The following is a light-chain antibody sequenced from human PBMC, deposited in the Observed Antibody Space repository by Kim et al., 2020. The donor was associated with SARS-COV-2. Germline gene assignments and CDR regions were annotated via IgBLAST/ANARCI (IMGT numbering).Light chain of an antibody. CDR2: GAS. V-gene: IGKV3-20*01. CDR3: QQYSSSPAT. CDR1: QSVSSNY. Sequence: SPGETATRSCRASQSVSSNYLAWYQQKPGQAPRLLIYGASSRATGIPDRFSGSGSGTDFTLTITRLEPEDFAVYYCQQYSSSPATFGQGTKVEVK. J-gene: IGKJ1*01.